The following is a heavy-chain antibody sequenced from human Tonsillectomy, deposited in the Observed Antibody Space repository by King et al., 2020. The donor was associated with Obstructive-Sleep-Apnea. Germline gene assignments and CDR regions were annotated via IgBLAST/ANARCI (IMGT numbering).Heavy chain of an antibody. Sequence: QLQESGPRLVKPSETLSLTCTVSGGSISSYYWSWIRQPPGKGLGWIGFINYSGSTNYNPSLKSRVTISVDTSKNQFSLKVRSATAADTAVYYCARVGVDYDILTGHNRHRDWFDRWGQGTLVTVSS. CDR2: INYSGST. V-gene: IGHV4-59*01. CDR1: GGSISSYY. J-gene: IGHJ5*02. D-gene: IGHD3-9*01. CDR3: ARVGVDYDILTGHNRHRDWFDR.